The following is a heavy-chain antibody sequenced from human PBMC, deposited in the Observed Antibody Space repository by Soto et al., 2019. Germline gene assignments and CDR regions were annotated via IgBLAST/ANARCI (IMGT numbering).Heavy chain of an antibody. Sequence: EVQLLESGGGLVQPGGSLRLSCAASGFTFRIYAMSWVRQVPGKGLEWVSTISDSADSAYYADSVKGRFTISRDNSKNTLYLQMNSLRAEDTAVYYCARPYGGKIGDAIDLWGQGTTGNVSS. CDR1: GFTFRIYA. CDR2: ISDSADSA. V-gene: IGHV3-23*01. J-gene: IGHJ3*01. D-gene: IGHD2-15*01. CDR3: ARPYGGKIGDAIDL.